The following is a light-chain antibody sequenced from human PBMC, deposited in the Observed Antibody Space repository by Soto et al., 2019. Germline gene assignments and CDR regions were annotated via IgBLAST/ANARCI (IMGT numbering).Light chain of an antibody. J-gene: IGLJ1*01. CDR1: SSNIGSNT. Sequence: QSVLTQPPSASGTPGQRVTISCSGSSSNIGSNTVNWYQQLPGTAPKLLFYTNDQRPSGGPDRFSGAKSGTSASLAISGLQSEDAADYYCAAWDASLNGYVFGTGTKLTVL. V-gene: IGLV1-44*01. CDR3: AAWDASLNGYV. CDR2: TND.